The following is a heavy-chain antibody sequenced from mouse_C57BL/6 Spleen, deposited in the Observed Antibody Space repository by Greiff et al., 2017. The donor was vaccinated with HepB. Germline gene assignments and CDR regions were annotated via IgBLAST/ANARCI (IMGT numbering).Heavy chain of an antibody. Sequence: EVKLVESGGGLVKPGGSLKLSCAASGFTFSDYGMHWVRQAPEKGLEWVAYISSGSSTIYYADTVKGRFTISRDNAKNTLFLQMTSLRSEDTAMYYCARGGNFVYYAMDYWGQGTSVTVSS. CDR3: ARGGNFVYYAMDY. V-gene: IGHV5-17*01. CDR1: GFTFSDYG. D-gene: IGHD2-1*01. CDR2: ISSGSSTI. J-gene: IGHJ4*01.